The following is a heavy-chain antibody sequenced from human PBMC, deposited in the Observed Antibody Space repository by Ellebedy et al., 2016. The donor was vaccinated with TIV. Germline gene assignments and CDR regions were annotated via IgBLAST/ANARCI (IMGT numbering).Heavy chain of an antibody. CDR1: GFTFRSYS. J-gene: IGHJ5*02. V-gene: IGHV3-21*01. CDR2: ISSSSSYM. D-gene: IGHD2-2*02. CDR3: ARDHITVVVPAAIAFDP. Sequence: GESLKISCAASGFTFRSYSMNWVRQAPGRGLEWVSSISSSSSYMYYADSVKGRLTVSRDHAKNSLYLQMNSLRVEDTAVYYCARDHITVVVPAAIAFDPWGQGTLVTVSS.